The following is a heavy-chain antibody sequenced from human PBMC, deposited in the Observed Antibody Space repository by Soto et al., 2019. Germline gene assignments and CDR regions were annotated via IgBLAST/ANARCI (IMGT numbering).Heavy chain of an antibody. J-gene: IGHJ6*02. V-gene: IGHV4-31*03. Sequence: PSETLSLTCTVSGGSISSGGYYWSWIRQHPGKGLEWIGYIYYSGSTYYNPSLKSRVTISVDTSKNQFSLKLSSVTAADTAVYYCARDRSSGRSYYYYGMDVWGQGTTVTVSS. CDR2: IYYSGST. CDR3: ARDRSSGRSYYYYGMDV. D-gene: IGHD3-10*01. CDR1: GGSISSGGYY.